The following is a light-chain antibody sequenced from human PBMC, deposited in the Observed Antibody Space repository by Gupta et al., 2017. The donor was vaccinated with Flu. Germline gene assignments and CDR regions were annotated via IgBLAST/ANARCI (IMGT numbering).Light chain of an antibody. V-gene: IGKV6-21*02. CDR2: HAS. CDR3: HQSSSSPDS. J-gene: IGKJ2*03. Sequence: TVLTESPDFQSVAPREKVIITCRASQSVGSTLHWYQQKPDQSPKLLIKHASQSISGVPSRFSGSGSGTHFTLTINGLEPEDAATYYCHQSSSSPDSFGHGTKLDIK. CDR1: QSVGST.